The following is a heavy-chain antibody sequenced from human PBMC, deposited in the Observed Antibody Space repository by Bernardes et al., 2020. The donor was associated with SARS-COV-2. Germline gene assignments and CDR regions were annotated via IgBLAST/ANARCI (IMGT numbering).Heavy chain of an antibody. V-gene: IGHV3-72*01. D-gene: IGHD7-27*01. CDR1: GFTFSDHY. CDR2: TRNKANSYTT. Sequence: GGSLRLSCAASGFTFSDHYMDWVRQAPGKGLEWVGRTRNKANSYTTEYAASVKGRFTISRDDSKNSLYLQMNSLKTEDTAVYYCASSWGDWGAFDIWGQGTMVTVSS. J-gene: IGHJ3*02. CDR3: ASSWGDWGAFDI.